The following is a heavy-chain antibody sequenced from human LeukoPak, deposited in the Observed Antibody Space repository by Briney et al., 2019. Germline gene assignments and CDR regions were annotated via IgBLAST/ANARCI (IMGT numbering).Heavy chain of an antibody. CDR3: ARDWNYGFDY. V-gene: IGHV3-7*01. D-gene: IGHD1-7*01. CDR2: IKVGGSER. CDR1: GFTFSKTW. Sequence: GRSLRLSCAASGFTFSKTWMSWVRQAPGKGLEWVANIKVGGSERYYVDSVKGRFTISRDNAKNSLYLQMNSLRAEDTAIYYCARDWNYGFDYWGQGTLVTVSS. J-gene: IGHJ4*02.